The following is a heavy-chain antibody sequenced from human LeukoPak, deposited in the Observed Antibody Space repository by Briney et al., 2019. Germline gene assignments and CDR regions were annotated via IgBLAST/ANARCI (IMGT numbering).Heavy chain of an antibody. CDR3: ARVGYSSSNNWFDP. D-gene: IGHD6-6*01. J-gene: IGHJ5*02. CDR1: GGSISSSSYY. V-gene: IGHV4-39*07. Sequence: SETLSLTCTVSGGSISSSSYYWGWIRQPPGKGLEWIGSIYYSGSTYYNPSLKSRVTISVDTSKNQFSLKLSSVTAADTAVYYCARVGYSSSNNWFDPWGQGTLVTVSS. CDR2: IYYSGST.